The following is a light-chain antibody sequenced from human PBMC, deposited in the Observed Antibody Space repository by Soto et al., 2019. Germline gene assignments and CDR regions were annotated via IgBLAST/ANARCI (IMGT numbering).Light chain of an antibody. V-gene: IGKV1-33*01. CDR1: HDISHS. CDR2: DAS. CDR3: QQSDNRPPT. J-gene: IGKJ4*01. Sequence: DIQMTQSPSSLSASVGDRVTITCQASHDISHSLNWFQHKPGKAPYLLIFDASNLETGVPSRFSGSGSGTDFAFSISNLQPEDIATYYCQQSDNRPPTFGGGTKVEIK.